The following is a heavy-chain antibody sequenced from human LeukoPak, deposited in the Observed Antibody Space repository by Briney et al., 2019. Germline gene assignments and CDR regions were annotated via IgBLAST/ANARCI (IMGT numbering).Heavy chain of an antibody. D-gene: IGHD3-10*01. V-gene: IGHV3-21*01. CDR2: ISSSSSYI. CDR3: ARDSLRFGELLDY. J-gene: IGHJ4*02. Sequence: GGSLRLSCAASGFTFSSYNMNWVRQAPGKGLEWVSSISSSSSYIYYADSVKGRFTISRDNAKNSLYLQMNSLRAEDTAVYYCARDSLRFGELLDYWGQGTLVTVSS. CDR1: GFTFSSYN.